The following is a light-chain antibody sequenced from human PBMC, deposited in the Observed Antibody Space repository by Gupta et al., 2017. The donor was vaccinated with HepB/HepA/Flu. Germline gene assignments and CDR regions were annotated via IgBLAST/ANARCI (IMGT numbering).Light chain of an antibody. CDR1: RSNIGSNY. J-gene: IGLJ2*01. V-gene: IGLV1-47*01. CDR2: RHD. CDR3: AAWDDSLSGVL. Sequence: QSVLTQPPSASGTPGQRVTISCSGSRSNIGSNYVYWYQQLPGTAPKLLIYRHDARPSGVPDRFSASTSGTSASLAISGLRSEDEADYYCAAWDDSLSGVLFGGGTSLTVL.